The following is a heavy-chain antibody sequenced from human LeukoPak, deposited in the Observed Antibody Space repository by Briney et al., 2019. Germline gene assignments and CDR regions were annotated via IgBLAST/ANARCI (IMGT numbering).Heavy chain of an antibody. Sequence: GGSLRLSCAASGFIFSNYGMHWVRQAPGKGLEWVAVIPYDGSNKYYADSVKGRFTISRDNSKNTLYLQMNSLRAEDTAVYYCAKALGYCSSTSCSYIDYWGQGTLVTVSS. CDR2: IPYDGSNK. V-gene: IGHV3-30*18. CDR1: GFIFSNYG. D-gene: IGHD2-2*01. J-gene: IGHJ4*02. CDR3: AKALGYCSSTSCSYIDY.